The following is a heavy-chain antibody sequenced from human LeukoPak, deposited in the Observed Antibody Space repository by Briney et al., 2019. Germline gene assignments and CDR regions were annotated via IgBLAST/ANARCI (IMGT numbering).Heavy chain of an antibody. CDR3: ARGQWWGDPLDY. CDR1: VFTFSSYS. D-gene: IGHD2-15*01. Sequence: GGSLRLSCAASVFTFSSYSMNWVRQAPAKGLEWVSSISSSSSYIYYADSVKGRFTISRDNAKNSLYLQMNSLRAEDTAVYYCARGQWWGDPLDYWGQGTLVTVSS. V-gene: IGHV3-21*01. CDR2: ISSSSSYI. J-gene: IGHJ4*02.